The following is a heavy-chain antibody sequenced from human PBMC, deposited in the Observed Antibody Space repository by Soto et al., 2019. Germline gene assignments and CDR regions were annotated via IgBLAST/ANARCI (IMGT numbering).Heavy chain of an antibody. CDR2: VSGSGGST. J-gene: IGHJ5*02. D-gene: IGHD4-17*01. V-gene: IGHV3-23*01. CDR1: GFTFSTYP. CDR3: VKAGTTVTTGAWFDP. Sequence: PGGSLRLSCAASGFTFSTYPMSWVRQAPGKGLEWVSGVSGSGGSTFYADSVKGRFTISRDNSKNTLYLQMNSLRAEDTAIYYCVKAGTTVTTGAWFDPWGQGTLVTVSS.